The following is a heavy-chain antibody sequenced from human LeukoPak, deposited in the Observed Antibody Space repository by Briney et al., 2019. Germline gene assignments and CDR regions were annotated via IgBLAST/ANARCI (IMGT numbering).Heavy chain of an antibody. CDR2: INTGSSNT. J-gene: IGHJ3*01. V-gene: IGHV1-3*03. CDR3: AREIYSRGWDAFDL. CDR1: GYTFTNHA. Sequence: ASVKVSCKASGYTFTNHAVHWVRQAPGQRLEWMGWINTGSSNTKYSREFQGRVTFTRDTSASTDYMELRSLTSEDMAVYYCAREIYSRGWDAFDLWGQGTMVIVPS. D-gene: IGHD6-19*01.